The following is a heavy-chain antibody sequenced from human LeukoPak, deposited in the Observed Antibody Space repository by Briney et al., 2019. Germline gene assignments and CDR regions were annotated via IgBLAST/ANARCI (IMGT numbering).Heavy chain of an antibody. CDR3: ARDFGRVYGMDV. CDR1: GGSISSYY. CDR2: IYYSGST. Sequence: SETLSLTCTVSGGSISSYYWSWIRQPPGKGLEWIGYIYYSGSTNYNPSLKSRVTVSVDTSKNQFSLKLSSVTAADTAVYYCARDFGRVYGMDVWGQGTTVTVSS. V-gene: IGHV4-59*01. D-gene: IGHD3-10*01. J-gene: IGHJ6*02.